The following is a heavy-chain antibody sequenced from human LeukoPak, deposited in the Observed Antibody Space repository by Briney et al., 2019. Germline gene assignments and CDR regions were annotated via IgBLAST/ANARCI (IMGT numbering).Heavy chain of an antibody. V-gene: IGHV3-23*01. Sequence: GGSLRLSCAASGFTFNNYVMSWVRQAPGKGLEWVSVISDSGSDTYYADSVKGRFTISRDNSKNTLYLQMNSLRAEDTAVYYCAKDFMVYRSSWYSFDYWGQGTLVTVSS. CDR3: AKDFMVYRSSWYSFDY. J-gene: IGHJ4*02. CDR1: GFTFNNYV. CDR2: ISDSGSDT. D-gene: IGHD6-13*01.